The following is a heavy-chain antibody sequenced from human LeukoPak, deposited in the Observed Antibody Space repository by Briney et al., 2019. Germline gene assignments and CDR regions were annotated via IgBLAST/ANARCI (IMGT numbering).Heavy chain of an antibody. Sequence: PSQTLSLTCTVSGGSISSGGYYWSWIRQHPGKGLEWIGYIYYSGSTYYNPSLKSRVTISVDTPKNQFSLKLSSVTAADTAAYYCARVGGIAAAGTVFFDYWGQGTLVTVSS. CDR1: GGSISSGGYY. CDR3: ARVGGIAAAGTVFFDY. V-gene: IGHV4-31*03. J-gene: IGHJ4*02. D-gene: IGHD6-13*01. CDR2: IYYSGST.